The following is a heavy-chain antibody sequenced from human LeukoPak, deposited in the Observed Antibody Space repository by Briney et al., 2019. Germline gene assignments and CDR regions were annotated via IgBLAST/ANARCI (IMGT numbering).Heavy chain of an antibody. D-gene: IGHD1/OR15-1a*01. CDR1: GGSISSSNCY. CDR3: ARRIANRNWFDP. CDR2: IFYSGSA. V-gene: IGHV4-39*01. Sequence: SETLSLTCTVSGGSISSSNCYWGWVRQPPGKGLEWIGSIFYSGSAHCNPSLKSRVTISVDTSNNQFYLMLSSVTAADTAVYYCARRIANRNWFDPWGQGTLVTVSS. J-gene: IGHJ5*02.